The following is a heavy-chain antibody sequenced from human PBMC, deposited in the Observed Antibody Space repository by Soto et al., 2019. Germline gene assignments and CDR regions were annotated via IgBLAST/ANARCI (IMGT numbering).Heavy chain of an antibody. CDR2: IYYSGST. Sequence: SETLSLTCTVSGGSISSGGYYWSWIRQHPGKGLEWIGYIYYSGSTYYNPSLKSRVTISVDTSKNQFSLKLSSVTAADTAVYYCARRIAYCGGDCPPDAFDIWGQGTMVTVSS. J-gene: IGHJ3*02. CDR1: GGSISSGGYY. D-gene: IGHD2-21*02. CDR3: ARRIAYCGGDCPPDAFDI. V-gene: IGHV4-31*03.